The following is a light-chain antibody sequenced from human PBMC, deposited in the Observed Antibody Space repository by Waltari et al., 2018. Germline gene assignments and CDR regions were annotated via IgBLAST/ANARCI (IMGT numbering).Light chain of an antibody. CDR3: QQYYDTPHT. J-gene: IGKJ2*01. Sequence: DIVMTQSPKSLTVSLGERANINCRSSRSILSYSNNKNFLAWYQQKRGQSPKLLIYWASTRESGVPDRFSGGGSETDFTLTISSLQAEDVAVYYCQQYYDTPHTFGQGTKLEIK. CDR1: RSILSYSNNKNF. CDR2: WAS. V-gene: IGKV4-1*01.